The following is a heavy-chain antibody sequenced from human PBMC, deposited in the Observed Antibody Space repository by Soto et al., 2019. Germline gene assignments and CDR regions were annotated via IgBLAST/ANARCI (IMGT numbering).Heavy chain of an antibody. V-gene: IGHV3-20*04. CDR2: MNWNGGST. D-gene: IGHD2-2*01. CDR1: GFTFDDYG. CDR3: ARVHPEPGIVVVPAAMHAGDY. Sequence: EVQLVESGGGVVRPGGSLRLSCAASGFTFDDYGMSWVRQAPGKGLEWVSGMNWNGGSTGYADSVKGRFTISRDNAKNSLYLQMNSLRAEDTALYYCARVHPEPGIVVVPAAMHAGDYWGQGTLVTVSS. J-gene: IGHJ4*02.